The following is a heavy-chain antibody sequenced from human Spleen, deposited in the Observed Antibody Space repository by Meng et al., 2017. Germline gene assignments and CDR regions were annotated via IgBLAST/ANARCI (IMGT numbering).Heavy chain of an antibody. V-gene: IGHV6-1*01. Sequence: QGHLQHTGPGLVKPLATLSLTRAISGDSVSTNSAAWNWIRQSPSRGLEWLGRTYYRSKWYKDYAVSMKGRITINTDTSKNQFSLQLNSVTPEDTAVYYCARDDNWFDPWGQGTLVTVSS. CDR1: GDSVSTNSAA. CDR2: TYYRSKWYK. CDR3: ARDDNWFDP. J-gene: IGHJ5*02.